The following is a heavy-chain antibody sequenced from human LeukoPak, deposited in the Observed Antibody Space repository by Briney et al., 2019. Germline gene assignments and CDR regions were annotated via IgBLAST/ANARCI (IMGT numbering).Heavy chain of an antibody. CDR2: IYYSGST. CDR3: AREEVYDILTGYSDAFDI. J-gene: IGHJ3*02. V-gene: IGHV4-30-4*01. Sequence: SETLSLTCTVSGGSISSGDYYWSWIRQPPGKGLEWIGYIYYSGSTYYNPSLKSRVTISVDTSKNQFSRKLSSVTAADTAVYYCAREEVYDILTGYSDAFDIWGQGTMVTVSS. D-gene: IGHD3-9*01. CDR1: GGSISSGDYY.